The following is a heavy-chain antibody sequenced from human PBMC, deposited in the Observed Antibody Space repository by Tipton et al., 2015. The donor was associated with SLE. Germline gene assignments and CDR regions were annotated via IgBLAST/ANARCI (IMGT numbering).Heavy chain of an antibody. CDR2: VSHSGSA. V-gene: IGHV4-34*01. D-gene: IGHD2-15*01. CDR3: AGGVVNDAFHM. J-gene: IGHJ3*02. Sequence: TLSLTCAVYGDSFSDYYWSWIRQPPGKGLEWIGEVSHSGSANHNPSLKSRVTISGDTSKNQFSLKLSSVTAADTAVYYCAGGVVNDAFHMWGQGTEVTVSS. CDR1: GDSFSDYY.